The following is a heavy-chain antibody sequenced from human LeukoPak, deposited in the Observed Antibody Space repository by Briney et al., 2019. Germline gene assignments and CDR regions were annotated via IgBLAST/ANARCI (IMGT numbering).Heavy chain of an antibody. V-gene: IGHV3-7*01. CDR2: IKQDGSEK. J-gene: IGHJ4*02. Sequence: PGGSLRLSCAASGFTFSSFWVTWVRQAPGKGLEWVANIKQDGSEKYYVDSVRGRFTISRDNATNSLYLQMNSLRAEDTAVYYCARDLNYFDYWGQGTLVTVSS. CDR3: ARDLNYFDY. CDR1: GFTFSSFW.